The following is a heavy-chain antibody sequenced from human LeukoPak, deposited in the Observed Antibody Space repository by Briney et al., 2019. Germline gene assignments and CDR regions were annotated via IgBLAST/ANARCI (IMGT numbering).Heavy chain of an antibody. D-gene: IGHD6-19*01. CDR2: IYYSGST. V-gene: IGHV4-59*01. CDR3: ARAGSLIAVAGTYYYYYYMDV. J-gene: IGHJ6*03. CDR1: GGSISSYY. Sequence: SETLSLTCTVSGGSISSYYWSWIRQPPGKGLEWIGYIYYSGSTNYNPSLKSRVTISVDTSKNQFSLKLSSVTAAHTAVYYCARAGSLIAVAGTYYYYYYMDVWGKGTTVTVSS.